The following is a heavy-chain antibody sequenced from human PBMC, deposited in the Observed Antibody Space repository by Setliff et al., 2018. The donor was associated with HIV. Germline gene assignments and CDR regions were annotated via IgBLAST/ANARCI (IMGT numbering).Heavy chain of an antibody. CDR2: VYFSGDA. CDR3: ARATWNSVDY. V-gene: IGHV4-61*01. Sequence: LSLTCTVSGGSIRDTNYYWTWICQYPGKGLEWIGNVYFSGDATYNPSLKTRVTISIQTSRSQFSLTLRSVTAADTATYYCARATWNSVDYWGQGTLVTVSS. CDR1: GGSIRDTNYY. J-gene: IGHJ4*02. D-gene: IGHD1-7*01.